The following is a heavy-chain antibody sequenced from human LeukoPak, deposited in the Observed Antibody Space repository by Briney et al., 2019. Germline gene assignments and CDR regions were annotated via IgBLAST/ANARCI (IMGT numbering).Heavy chain of an antibody. CDR1: GYTFTSYY. CDR3: ARDLGGGIAAAAADY. CDR2: INPSGGST. D-gene: IGHD6-13*01. Sequence: GASVKVSRKASGYTFTSYYMHWVRQAPGQGLEWMGIINPSGGSTSYAQKFQGRVTMTRDMSTSTVYMELSSLRSEDTAVYYCARDLGGGIAAAAADYWGQGTLVTVSS. J-gene: IGHJ4*02. V-gene: IGHV1-46*01.